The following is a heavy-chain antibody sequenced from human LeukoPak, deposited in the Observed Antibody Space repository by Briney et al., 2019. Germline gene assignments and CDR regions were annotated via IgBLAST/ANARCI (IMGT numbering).Heavy chain of an antibody. Sequence: ASVKVSCKASGYTFTSYGISWVRQAPGQGLEWMGWISAYNGNTNHAQKLQGRVTMTTDTSTSTAYMELRSLRSDDTAVYYCAREDPLNNWFDPWGQGTLVTVSS. CDR1: GYTFTSYG. CDR2: ISAYNGNT. CDR3: AREDPLNNWFDP. J-gene: IGHJ5*02. V-gene: IGHV1-18*01.